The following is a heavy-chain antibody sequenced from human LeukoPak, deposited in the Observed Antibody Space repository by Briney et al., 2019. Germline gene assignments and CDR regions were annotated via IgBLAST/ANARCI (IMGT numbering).Heavy chain of an antibody. CDR1: GFTFSSYA. V-gene: IGHV3-23*01. D-gene: IGHD2-21*02. CDR2: ISGSGGST. CDR3: AKLAIVVVTAPGDY. Sequence: GGSLRLACAASGFTFSSYAMSWVRQAPGKGLEWVSAISGSGGSTYYADSVKGRFTISRDNFKNSLYLQMNSLRAEDTAVYYCAKLAIVVVTAPGDYWGQGTLVTVSS. J-gene: IGHJ4*02.